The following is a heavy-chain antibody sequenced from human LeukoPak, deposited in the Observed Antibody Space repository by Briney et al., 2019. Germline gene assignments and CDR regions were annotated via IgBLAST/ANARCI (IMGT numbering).Heavy chain of an antibody. CDR3: ARDRVWFGELLFDP. J-gene: IGHJ5*02. CDR2: IKQDGSEK. V-gene: IGHV3-7*01. CDR1: GFTFSSYW. D-gene: IGHD3-10*01. Sequence: GGSLRLSCAASGFTFSSYWMSWVRQAPGKGLEWVANIKQDGSEKYYVDSVKGRFTISRDNAKNSLYLQMNSLRAEDTAVYYCARDRVWFGELLFDPWGQGTLVTVSS.